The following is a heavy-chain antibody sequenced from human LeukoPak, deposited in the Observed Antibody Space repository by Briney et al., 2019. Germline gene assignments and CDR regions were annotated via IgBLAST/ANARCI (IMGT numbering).Heavy chain of an antibody. V-gene: IGHV1-69*02. CDR3: ARLDTAPRIN. Sequence: SVKVSCKASGYTFTGYYMHWVRQAPGQGLEWMGRIIPILGIANYAQKFQGRVTITADKSTSTAYMELSSLRSEDTAVYYCARLDTAPRINWGQGTLVTVSS. D-gene: IGHD5-18*01. CDR1: GYTFTGYY. J-gene: IGHJ4*02. CDR2: IIPILGIA.